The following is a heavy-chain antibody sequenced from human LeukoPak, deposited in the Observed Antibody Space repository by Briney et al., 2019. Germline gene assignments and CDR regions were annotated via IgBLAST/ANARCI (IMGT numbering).Heavy chain of an antibody. V-gene: IGHV4-34*01. CDR2: INHSGGT. D-gene: IGHD4-23*01. Sequence: SETLSLTCAVYGGSFSDYSWSWIRQPPGKGLEWIGEINHSGGTNHNPSLMSRVIMSVDTSKNQFSLKVSSVTAVDTAVYFCARYGGDSDWYFDLWGRGTLVTVSS. J-gene: IGHJ2*01. CDR3: ARYGGDSDWYFDL. CDR1: GGSFSDYS.